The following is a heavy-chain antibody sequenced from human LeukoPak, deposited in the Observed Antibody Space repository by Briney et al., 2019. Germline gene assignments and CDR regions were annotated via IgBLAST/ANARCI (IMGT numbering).Heavy chain of an antibody. Sequence: GGSLRLSCAASGFSFSSYSMYWIRQAPGKGLELVAHISHSSSNIDYADSVKGRFTVSRDNAKNSLYLQMNSLRAEDTAVYYCARVRGSGSFCFDYWGQGTLVTVSS. CDR3: ARVRGSGSFCFDY. D-gene: IGHD6-13*01. J-gene: IGHJ4*02. CDR1: GFSFSSYS. V-gene: IGHV3-48*01. CDR2: ISHSSSNI.